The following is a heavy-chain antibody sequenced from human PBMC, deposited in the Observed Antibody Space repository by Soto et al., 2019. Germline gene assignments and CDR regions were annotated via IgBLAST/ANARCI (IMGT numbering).Heavy chain of an antibody. D-gene: IGHD3-22*01. Sequence: VQLLESGGGLVQPGGSLRLSCAASGFTFSSYVMSWVRQAPGKGLEWVSGISGSGDNTYYADSVKGRFTISRDNSKNTLFLQMNSLRAEDTALYFCAKEMGDYYDSSGSWFDPWGQGTLVTVSS. CDR2: ISGSGDNT. V-gene: IGHV3-23*01. J-gene: IGHJ5*02. CDR3: AKEMGDYYDSSGSWFDP. CDR1: GFTFSSYV.